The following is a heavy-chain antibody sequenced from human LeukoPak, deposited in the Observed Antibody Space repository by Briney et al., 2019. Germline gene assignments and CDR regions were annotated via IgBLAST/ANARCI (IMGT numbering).Heavy chain of an antibody. Sequence: PGGSLRLSCAASGFTFSSYGMHWVRQAPGKGLEWVAVIAYVGSNEYYADSVKGRFTISRDNSKNTLYLQMNSLRGEDTAVYFCANQHLATFGYHCYGMDVWGQGTTVTVSS. V-gene: IGHV3-30*18. CDR3: ANQHLATFGYHCYGMDV. D-gene: IGHD5-12*01. CDR2: IAYVGSNE. CDR1: GFTFSSYG. J-gene: IGHJ6*02.